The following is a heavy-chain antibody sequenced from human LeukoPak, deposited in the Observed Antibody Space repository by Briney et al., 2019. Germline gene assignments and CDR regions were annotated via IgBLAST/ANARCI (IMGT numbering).Heavy chain of an antibody. CDR2: ISGNGGRT. D-gene: IGHD5-18*01. V-gene: IGHV3-23*01. J-gene: IGHJ5*02. CDR3: AKVRDLDTVLGRFDN. CDR1: GFTPRSYA. Sequence: GGSLRLSCAASGFTPRSYAMSWVRHAPGEGLEWVSVISGNGGRTYYADSVKGRLTISRDNYKNTLYLQMNSLRAEDTAVYYCAKVRDLDTVLGRFDNWGQGTLVTVSS.